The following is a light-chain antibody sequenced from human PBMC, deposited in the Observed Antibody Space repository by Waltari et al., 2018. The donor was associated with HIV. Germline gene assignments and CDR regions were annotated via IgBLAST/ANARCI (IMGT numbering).Light chain of an antibody. Sequence: QSALTQPPSASGFPGQSVTISCTGTSSDVGSSTYFAWYQQYPGKAPKLLIYEITKRPSGVPDRFSGSKSGNTASLTVSGLQAEDEADYYCSSSAGGDTLVFGGGTKLTVL. CDR2: EIT. CDR3: SSSAGGDTLV. V-gene: IGLV2-8*01. CDR1: SSDVGSSTY. J-gene: IGLJ3*02.